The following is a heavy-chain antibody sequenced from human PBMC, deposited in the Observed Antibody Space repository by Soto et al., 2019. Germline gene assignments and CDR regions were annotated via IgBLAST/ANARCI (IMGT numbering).Heavy chain of an antibody. D-gene: IGHD2-15*01. Sequence: QKPLGPSGPEGKKPGTSVKVSCKASGFPFTSLAVPGVRPGSGQRLEWIGWIVVGSGNTNYAQKFQERVTITRDMSTSTAYMELSSLRSEDTAVYYCAAEHSPGGYWGQGTLVTVSS. CDR1: GFPFTSLA. V-gene: IGHV1-58*01. CDR3: AAEHSPGGY. CDR2: IVVGSGNT. J-gene: IGHJ4*02.